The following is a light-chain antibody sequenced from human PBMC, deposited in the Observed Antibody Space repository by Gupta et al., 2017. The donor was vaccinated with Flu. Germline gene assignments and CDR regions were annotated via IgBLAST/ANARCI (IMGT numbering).Light chain of an antibody. V-gene: IGKV4-1*01. J-gene: IGKJ4*01. CDR1: QSISHSANNKNY. CDR3: QQYYSSLALT. CDR2: WAS. Sequence: LGERATINCKSSQSISHSANNKNYLAWYQQKVGQPPKLLIYWASTRESGVPERFSGSGSGTDFTLTISSLQAEDVAVYYCQQYYSSLALTFGGGTKVEI.